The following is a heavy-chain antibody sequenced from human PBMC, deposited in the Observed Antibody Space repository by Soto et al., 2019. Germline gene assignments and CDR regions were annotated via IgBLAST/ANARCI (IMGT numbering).Heavy chain of an antibody. J-gene: IGHJ4*02. Sequence: QITLKESGPTLVNPTQTLTLTCTFSGFSLTTSGVGVCWIRQPPGKALEWLALIFWNDDERYSPSLKSRLTITKDTSKNQVVLTMTNMDHVDTDTYYCVHTGYSYDPFGYWGRGTLVTVSS. CDR3: VHTGYSYDPFGY. V-gene: IGHV2-5*01. D-gene: IGHD5-18*01. CDR1: GFSLTTSGVG. CDR2: IFWNDDE.